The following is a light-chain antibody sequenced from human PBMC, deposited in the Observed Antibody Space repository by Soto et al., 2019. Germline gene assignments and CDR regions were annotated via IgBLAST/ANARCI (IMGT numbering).Light chain of an antibody. CDR3: QEYYGPPQN. J-gene: IGKJ1*01. CDR1: QSILYSPNNKNY. CDR2: WAS. V-gene: IGKV4-1*01. Sequence: DIVMTQSPDSLAVSLGERATINCKSSQSILYSPNNKNYVAWYQQKPGQPPKLLIYWASTRESGVPDRFSGSGSGTDFTLTISSLQAEDAAVYYCQEYYGPPQNFGQGTKVEIK.